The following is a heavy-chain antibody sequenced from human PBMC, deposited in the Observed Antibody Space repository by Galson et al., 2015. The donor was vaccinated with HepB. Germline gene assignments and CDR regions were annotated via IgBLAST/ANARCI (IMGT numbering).Heavy chain of an antibody. D-gene: IGHD1-26*01. CDR2: ISYDGRNK. CDR1: GFTFSSYT. J-gene: IGHJ6*02. Sequence: SLRLSCAASGFTFSSYTMHWVRQAPGKGLEWVAVISYDGRNKNYADSVKGRFTISRDNSKNTLYLQMNSLRTEDTAVYYCARDPGEVGAPYIYYGMDVWGQGTTVTVSS. CDR3: ARDPGEVGAPYIYYGMDV. V-gene: IGHV3-30*04.